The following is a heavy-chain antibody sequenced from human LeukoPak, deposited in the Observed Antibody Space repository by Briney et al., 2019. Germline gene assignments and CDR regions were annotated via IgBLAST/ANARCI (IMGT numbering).Heavy chain of an antibody. Sequence: PGGSLRLSCAASGFTFSDYYMSWIRQAPGKGLEWVSYISSSGSTIYYAGSVKGRFTISRDNAKNSLYLQMNSLRAEDTAMYYCARNTPTYSTPENWGQGTLVTVSS. J-gene: IGHJ4*02. V-gene: IGHV3-11*04. CDR2: ISSSGSTI. CDR3: ARNTPTYSTPEN. CDR1: GFTFSDYY. D-gene: IGHD5-18*01.